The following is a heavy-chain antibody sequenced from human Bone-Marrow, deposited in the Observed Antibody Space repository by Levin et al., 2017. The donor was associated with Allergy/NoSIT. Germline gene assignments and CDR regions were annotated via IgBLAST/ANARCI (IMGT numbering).Heavy chain of an antibody. CDR3: ARNKGEELGAFDI. J-gene: IGHJ3*02. D-gene: IGHD7-27*01. Sequence: TSETLSLTCVISGGSIRSQHWSWIRETPGKGLEWIGYIYYSGTTNYNPSLKSRVTISADTSKNQFSLRLTSVTASDTAVYYCARNKGEELGAFDIWGQGTMVTVSS. CDR2: IYYSGTT. V-gene: IGHV4-59*11. CDR1: GGSIRSQH.